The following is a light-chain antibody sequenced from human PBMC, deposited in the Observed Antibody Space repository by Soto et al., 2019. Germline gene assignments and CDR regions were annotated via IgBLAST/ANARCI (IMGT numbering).Light chain of an antibody. CDR2: GAS. V-gene: IGKV3-20*01. J-gene: IGKJ4*01. Sequence: EIVMTQSPATLSVAPRERVTLSFRASQGVSRKLAWYQHKSGQAPRLLIYGASSRTTGIPDRFSGSGSGTDFTLTISSLEPEDFAVYYCQQYGGSVTFGGGTKVDIK. CDR3: QQYGGSVT. CDR1: QGVSRK.